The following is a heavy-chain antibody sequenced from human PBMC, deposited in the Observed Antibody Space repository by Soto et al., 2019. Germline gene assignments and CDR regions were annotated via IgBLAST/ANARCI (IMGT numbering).Heavy chain of an antibody. V-gene: IGHV3-64*02. D-gene: IGHD5-12*01. J-gene: IGHJ4*02. Sequence: EVQLVESGEGLVQPGGSLRLSCAASGFTFSSYAMHWVRQAPGKGLEYVSAISSNGGSTYYVDSVKGRFTISRDNSKNTLYLQMGSLRAEDMAVYYCARDREMATISWGFDYWGQGTLVTVSS. CDR2: ISSNGGST. CDR1: GFTFSSYA. CDR3: ARDREMATISWGFDY.